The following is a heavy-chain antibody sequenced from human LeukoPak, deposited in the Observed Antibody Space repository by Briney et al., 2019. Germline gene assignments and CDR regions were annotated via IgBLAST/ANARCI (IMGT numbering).Heavy chain of an antibody. CDR3: ARYPPRGYYYYGMDV. Sequence: KSSETLSLTCAVYGGSFSGYYWSWIRQPPGKGLEWIGEINHSGSTNYNPSLKSRVTISVDTSKNQFSLKLSSVTAADTAVYYCARYPPRGYYYYGMDVWGQGTTVTVSS. V-gene: IGHV4-34*01. CDR2: INHSGST. CDR1: GGSFSGYY. J-gene: IGHJ6*02.